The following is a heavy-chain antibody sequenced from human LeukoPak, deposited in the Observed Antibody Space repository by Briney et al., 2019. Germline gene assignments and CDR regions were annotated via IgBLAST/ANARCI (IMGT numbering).Heavy chain of an antibody. CDR1: GFTFSSYS. J-gene: IGHJ4*02. Sequence: GGSLRLSCAASGFTFSSYSMNWVRQAPGKRLEWVSSISSSSSYIYYADSVKGRFTISRDNAKNSLYLQMNSLRAEDTAVYYCARQLVRGFGFDYWGQGTLVTVSS. CDR3: ARQLVRGFGFDY. CDR2: ISSSSSYI. V-gene: IGHV3-21*01. D-gene: IGHD6-6*01.